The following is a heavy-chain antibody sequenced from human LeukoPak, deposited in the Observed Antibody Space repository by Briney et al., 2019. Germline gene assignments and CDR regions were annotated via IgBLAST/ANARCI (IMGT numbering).Heavy chain of an antibody. J-gene: IGHJ4*02. D-gene: IGHD4-11*01. CDR1: GFTFSNAW. CDR3: TPDLSSKYKGYFDY. V-gene: IGHV3-15*05. CDR2: IKSKADAGTT. Sequence: GGSLRLSCAASGFTFSNAWMSWVRQAPGKGLEWVGRIKSKADAGTTDYAAPVKGRFTISRDDPKNTLYLQMSSLKAEDTAVYSSTPDLSSKYKGYFDYWGLGTLVTVSS.